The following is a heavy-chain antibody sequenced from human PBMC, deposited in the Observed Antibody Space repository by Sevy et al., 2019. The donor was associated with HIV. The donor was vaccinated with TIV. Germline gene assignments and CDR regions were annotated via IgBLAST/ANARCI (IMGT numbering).Heavy chain of an antibody. Sequence: GESLKISCQTSGYRFASYWIAWVRQKPGIGLEWVATLFPGNSDIRHSPSFRGRVTASADKSISTTYLQWSSLEASHTGIYFCARGRLVNLVDYFDSWGQGTRVTVSS. D-gene: IGHD3-9*01. CDR2: LFPGNSDI. CDR1: GYRFASYW. V-gene: IGHV5-51*01. J-gene: IGHJ4*02. CDR3: ARGRLVNLVDYFDS.